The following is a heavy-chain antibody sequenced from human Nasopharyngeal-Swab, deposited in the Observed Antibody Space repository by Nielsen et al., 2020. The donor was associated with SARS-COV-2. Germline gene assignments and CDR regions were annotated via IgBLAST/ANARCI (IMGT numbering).Heavy chain of an antibody. Sequence: GESLKISCAASGFTFNSYVMNWVRQAPGKGLQWVSYISGSTGTIYYADSVKGRFTISRDNAKNMVYLQMNSLRAEDTAVYYCARDPGSYYFDFWGQGTLVTVSS. CDR2: ISGSTGTI. CDR1: GFTFNSYV. V-gene: IGHV3-48*01. J-gene: IGHJ4*02. D-gene: IGHD3-10*01. CDR3: ARDPGSYYFDF.